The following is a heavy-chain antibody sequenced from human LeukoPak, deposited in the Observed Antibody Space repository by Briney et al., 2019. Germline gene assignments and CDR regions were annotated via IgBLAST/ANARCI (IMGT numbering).Heavy chain of an antibody. V-gene: IGHV3-23*01. CDR1: GFTLSSYA. J-gene: IGHJ4*02. Sequence: PGGSLRLSCAASGFTLSSYAMSWVRQAPGKGLEWVSAISGSGGSTYYADSVKGRFTISRDNSKNTLYLQMNSLRAEDTAVYYCAKDFGRAIDYVWGSYRYPSLGYWGQGTLVTVSS. D-gene: IGHD3-16*02. CDR2: ISGSGGST. CDR3: AKDFGRAIDYVWGSYRYPSLGY.